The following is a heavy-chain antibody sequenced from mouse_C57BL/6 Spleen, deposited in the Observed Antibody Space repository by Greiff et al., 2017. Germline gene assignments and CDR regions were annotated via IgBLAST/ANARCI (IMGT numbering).Heavy chain of an antibody. CDR3: ARKCGTYYDYDEDAMDY. D-gene: IGHD2-4*01. CDR1: GFNIKDSY. J-gene: IGHJ4*01. Sequence: EVQLQQSGAELVKPGASVKLSCTASGFNIKDSYMHWVKQRTEQGLEWIGRIDPEDGGTKYDPKFQGKATITADTSSHTAYLQLSSLTSEDTAVYYGARKCGTYYDYDEDAMDYWGQGTSVTVSS. V-gene: IGHV14-2*01. CDR2: IDPEDGGT.